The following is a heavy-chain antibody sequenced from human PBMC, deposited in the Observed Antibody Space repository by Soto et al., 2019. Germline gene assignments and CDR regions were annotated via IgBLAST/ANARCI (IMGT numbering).Heavy chain of an antibody. CDR3: ARLRYDSSGSTFDY. CDR2: IYYSGST. CDR1: GGSISSYY. Sequence: SETLSLTCTVSGGSISSYYWSWIRQPPGKGLEWIGYIYYSGSTNYNPSLKSRVTISVDTSKNQFSLKLSSVTAADTAVYYCARLRYDSSGSTFDYWGKGTLVTVSS. J-gene: IGHJ4*02. D-gene: IGHD3-22*01. V-gene: IGHV4-59*01.